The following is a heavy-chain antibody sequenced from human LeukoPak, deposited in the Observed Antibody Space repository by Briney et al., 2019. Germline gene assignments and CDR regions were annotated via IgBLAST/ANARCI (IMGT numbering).Heavy chain of an antibody. CDR2: IFYSGST. D-gene: IGHD3-22*01. Sequence: SDTQSLICTVSSGLMTLYYWRCLRQPTREAGVGIGYIFYSGSTNYNPSLKSLVTISVDTSKNQFSLNLSSVTVADTAVYYCARHCGNYYHGGFYYACWYFDLWGRGTLVTVSS. V-gene: IGHV4-59*08. CDR1: SGLMTLYY. CDR3: ARHCGNYYHGGFYYACWYFDL. J-gene: IGHJ2*01.